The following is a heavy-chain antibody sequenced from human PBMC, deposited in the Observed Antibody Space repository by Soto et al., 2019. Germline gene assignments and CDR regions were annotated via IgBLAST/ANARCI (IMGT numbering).Heavy chain of an antibody. Sequence: EVQLVESGGGLVKPGGSPRLSCAASGFTFSTYSMNWVRQAPGKGLEWISSISSSGGSVSYAESVKGRFTISRDNAKNSLYLQMDSLRAEDTAVYYCARGRSINTNMDYWRQGTLVTVSS. CDR2: ISSSGGSV. J-gene: IGHJ4*02. V-gene: IGHV3-21*01. CDR3: ARGRSINTNMDY. D-gene: IGHD2-2*01. CDR1: GFTFSTYS.